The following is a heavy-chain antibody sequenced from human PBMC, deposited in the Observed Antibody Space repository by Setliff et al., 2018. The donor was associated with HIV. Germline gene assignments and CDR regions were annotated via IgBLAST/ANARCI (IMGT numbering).Heavy chain of an antibody. CDR3: ARLESGVFDI. D-gene: IGHD2-8*01. CDR1: GYSISSGYY. J-gene: IGHJ3*02. CDR2: IYHTGST. Sequence: SETLSLTCAVSGYSISSGYYWAWIRQPPGKGLEWIGHIYHTGSTYSNPSLKRRVTISVDTSKNQYSLKLTSVTAADTAVYYCARLESGVFDIWGQGTMVTVSS. V-gene: IGHV4-38-2*01.